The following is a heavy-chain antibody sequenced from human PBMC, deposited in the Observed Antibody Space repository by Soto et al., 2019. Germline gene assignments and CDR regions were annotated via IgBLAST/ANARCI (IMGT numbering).Heavy chain of an antibody. V-gene: IGHV4-4*07. D-gene: IGHD6-13*01. CDR3: ARGAGSSSWYRGYYYGMDV. CDR1: GGSISSYY. J-gene: IGHJ6*02. CDR2: IYTSGST. Sequence: PSETLSLTCTVSGGSISSYYWIWIRQPAGKGLEWIGRIYTSGSTNYNPSLKSRVTMSVDTSKNQFSLKLSSVTAADTAVYYCARGAGSSSWYRGYYYGMDVWGQGTTVTVSS.